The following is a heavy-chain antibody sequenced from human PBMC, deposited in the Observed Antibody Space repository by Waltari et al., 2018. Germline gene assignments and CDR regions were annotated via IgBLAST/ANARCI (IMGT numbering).Heavy chain of an antibody. J-gene: IGHJ4*02. CDR2: IYYSGRT. CDR1: GGSISSSSYY. V-gene: IGHV4-39*01. D-gene: IGHD3-22*01. Sequence: QLQLQESGPGLVKPSETLSLTCTVSGGSISSSSYYWGWTRQPPGKGLEWIGSIYYSGRTYYNPSLKSRVTISVDTSKNQFSLKLSSVTAADTAVYYCARLVVVITHFDYWGQGTLVTVSS. CDR3: ARLVVVITHFDY.